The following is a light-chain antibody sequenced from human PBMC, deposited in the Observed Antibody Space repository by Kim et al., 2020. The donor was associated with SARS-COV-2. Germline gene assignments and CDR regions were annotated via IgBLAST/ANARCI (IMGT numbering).Light chain of an antibody. V-gene: IGLV3-1*01. CDR3: QAWDSSTVV. Sequence: VSPGQTASISCSGDKLGDKYACWYQQKPGQSPVLVIYQDSKRPSGIPERFSGSNSGKTATLTLSGTQAMDEADYYCQAWDSSTVVFGGGTQLTVL. J-gene: IGLJ2*01. CDR2: QDS. CDR1: KLGDKY.